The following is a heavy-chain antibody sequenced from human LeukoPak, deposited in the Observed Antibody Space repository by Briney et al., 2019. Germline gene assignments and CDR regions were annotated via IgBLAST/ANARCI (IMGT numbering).Heavy chain of an antibody. D-gene: IGHD2-15*01. CDR3: ARDVRVTYSTYWFDP. CDR1: GGSISNGDYY. CDR2: IYYSGST. Sequence: PSETLSLTCTVSGGSISNGDYYWGWIRQPPGKGLEWIGSIYYSGSTYYNPSLKSRVTVSVDTSKNQFSLKLSSVTAADTAVYYCARDVRVTYSTYWFDPWGQGTLVTVSS. J-gene: IGHJ5*02. V-gene: IGHV4-39*07.